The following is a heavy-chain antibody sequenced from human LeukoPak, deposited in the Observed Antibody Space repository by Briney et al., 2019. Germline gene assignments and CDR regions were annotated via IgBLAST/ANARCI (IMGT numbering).Heavy chain of an antibody. CDR3: FKDPGYETWSPFWGGMDV. CDR2: ITRDGSST. J-gene: IGHJ6*04. CDR1: GFTFSSYA. D-gene: IGHD3-16*01. Sequence: GGSLRLSCAASGFTFSSYAMSWVRQAPGKGLEWVSRITRDGSSTTYADSVKGRFTTSRDNAKNTLYLQMNSLRDDDTPVYYCFKDPGYETWSPFWGGMDVWGNGTTVIVSS. V-gene: IGHV3-74*01.